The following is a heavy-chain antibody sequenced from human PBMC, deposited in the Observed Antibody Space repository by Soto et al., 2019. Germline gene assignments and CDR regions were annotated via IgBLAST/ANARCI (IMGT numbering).Heavy chain of an antibody. J-gene: IGHJ4*02. V-gene: IGHV3-64D*06. CDR1: VFTFSSYA. CDR3: VKGRNPYYYDSSGQPPLDY. D-gene: IGHD3-22*01. CDR2: VSSHGGST. Sequence: PGESLKISCSASVFTFSSYAMHWVRQAPGKGLEYVSTVSSHGGSTYYADSVKGRFTISRDNSKNTLYLQMSSLRPEDTAVYYCVKGRNPYYYDSSGQPPLDYWGQGTLVTVSS.